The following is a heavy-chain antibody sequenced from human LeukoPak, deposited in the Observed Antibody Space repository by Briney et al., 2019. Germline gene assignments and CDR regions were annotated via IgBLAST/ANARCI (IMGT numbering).Heavy chain of an antibody. Sequence: SETLSLTCAVYGGSFSGYYWSWIRQPPGKGLEWIGEINHSGSTNYNPSLKSRVTISVDTSKNQFSLKLSSVTAADTAVYYCARDAYCSSTSCDKYYYYYGMDVWGQGTTVTVSS. CDR3: ARDAYCSSTSCDKYYYYYGMDV. CDR2: INHSGST. CDR1: GGSFSGYY. D-gene: IGHD2-2*01. V-gene: IGHV4-34*01. J-gene: IGHJ6*02.